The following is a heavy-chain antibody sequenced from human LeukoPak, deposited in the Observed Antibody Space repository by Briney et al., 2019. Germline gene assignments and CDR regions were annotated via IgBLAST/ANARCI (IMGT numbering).Heavy chain of an antibody. J-gene: IGHJ4*02. CDR1: GFTFSSYW. CDR3: ARDHHPSYYLPDC. CDR2: IKEDGSEK. D-gene: IGHD1-26*01. V-gene: IGHV3-7*04. Sequence: GGSLRLSCAVSGFTFSSYWMTWVRQAPGKGLEWVASIKEDGSEKYYEDSVKGRFTISRDNAKNSLYLQMNSLRAEDTAVYYCARDHHPSYYLPDCWGQGTLVTVSS.